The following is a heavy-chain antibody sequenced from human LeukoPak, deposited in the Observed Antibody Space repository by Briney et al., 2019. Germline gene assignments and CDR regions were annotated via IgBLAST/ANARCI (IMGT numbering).Heavy chain of an antibody. J-gene: IGHJ6*03. CDR2: INHSGST. CDR3: ARVARYSSGWYEANYYYMDV. V-gene: IGHV4-34*01. CDR1: GGSFSGYY. D-gene: IGHD6-19*01. Sequence: SETLSLTCAVYGGSFSGYYWSWIRQPPGKGLEWIGEINHSGSTNYNPSLKSRVTISVDTSKNQFSLKLSSVTAADTAVYYCARVARYSSGWYEANYYYMDVWGKGTTVTVSS.